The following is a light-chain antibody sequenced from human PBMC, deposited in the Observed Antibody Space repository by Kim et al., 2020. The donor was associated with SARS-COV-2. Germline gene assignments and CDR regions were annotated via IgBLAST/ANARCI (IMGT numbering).Light chain of an antibody. J-gene: IGLJ2*01. Sequence: VALGQTLRFTCQGDSLRSYYATWYQQKPGQAPIVVIYGKNNRPSGIPDRFSGSSSGDTASLTITGTQAGDEADYYCNSRGSNDNVLFGGGTKLTVL. V-gene: IGLV3-19*01. CDR1: SLRSYY. CDR3: NSRGSNDNVL. CDR2: GKN.